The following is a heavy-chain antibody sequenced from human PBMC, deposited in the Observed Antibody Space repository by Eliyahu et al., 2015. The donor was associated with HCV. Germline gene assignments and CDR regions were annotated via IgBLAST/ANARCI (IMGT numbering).Heavy chain of an antibody. CDR2: IDWDDAK. J-gene: IGHJ4*02. CDR1: GFSLSTSGMS. D-gene: IGHD1-26*01. Sequence: QVTLRESGPALVKPTQTLTLTCTFSGFSLSTSGMSMNWIRQPPGKALEXLARIDWDDAKYYSTSLRSRLTISKDTSKNQVVLTMTNMDPVDTGTYYCARIGLVGTTHFDYWGQGTLVTVSS. CDR3: ARIGLVGTTHFDY. V-gene: IGHV2-70*15.